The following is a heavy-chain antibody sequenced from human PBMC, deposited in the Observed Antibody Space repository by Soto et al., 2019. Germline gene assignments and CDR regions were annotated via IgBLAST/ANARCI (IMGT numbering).Heavy chain of an antibody. CDR1: GGTFSSYA. CDR3: AIMSGRSGNSFAFDI. J-gene: IGHJ3*02. D-gene: IGHD3-3*01. V-gene: IGHV1-69*13. CDR2: IIPVFGTV. Sequence: SVKVSCKASGGTFSSYAINWVRQAPGQGLEWMGGIIPVFGTVKYAQKFEGRVTITADESTNTAYMELSSLRSEDTAVYYCAIMSGRSGNSFAFDIWGQGTMVTVSS.